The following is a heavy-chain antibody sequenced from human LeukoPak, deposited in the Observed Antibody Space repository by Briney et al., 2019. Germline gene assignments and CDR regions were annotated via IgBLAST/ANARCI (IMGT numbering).Heavy chain of an antibody. D-gene: IGHD3-3*01. CDR2: IYSGGTT. Sequence: GGSLRLSCAASGFTVSSTYMSWVRQAPGKGLEWVSVIYSGGTTYYADSVKGRFTISRDNSKNTLYLQMNSLRAEDTAVYYCVKDHHHGLTVYYFGYWGQGTLVIVSS. CDR1: GFTVSSTY. V-gene: IGHV3-66*01. CDR3: VKDHHHGLTVYYFGY. J-gene: IGHJ4*02.